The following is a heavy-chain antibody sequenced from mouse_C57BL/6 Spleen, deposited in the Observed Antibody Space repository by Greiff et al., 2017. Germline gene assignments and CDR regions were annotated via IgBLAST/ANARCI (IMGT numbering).Heavy chain of an antibody. CDR3: AVYGSRGDYFDY. V-gene: IGHV1-64*01. Sequence: QVQLQQPGAELVKPGASVKLSCKASGYTFTSYWMHWVKQRPGQGLEWIGMIHPNSGSTNYNEKFKSKATLTVDKSSSTAYMQLSSLTSEDSAVYYCAVYGSRGDYFDYWGQGTTLTVSS. CDR1: GYTFTSYW. D-gene: IGHD1-1*01. J-gene: IGHJ2*01. CDR2: IHPNSGST.